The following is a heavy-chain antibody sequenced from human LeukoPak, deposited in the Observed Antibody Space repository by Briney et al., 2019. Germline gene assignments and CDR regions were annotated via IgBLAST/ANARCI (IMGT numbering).Heavy chain of an antibody. D-gene: IGHD4-11*01. Sequence: SETLSLTCTVSGGSISSYYWSWLRQPPGKGLEWIGYIYYSGSTTFNSSLKSRVTMSVDTSKNQFSLKLSSVTAADTAVYYCARGGAYSPYGMDVWGQGTTVTVSS. CDR3: ARGGAYSPYGMDV. CDR2: IYYSGST. CDR1: GGSISSYY. J-gene: IGHJ6*02. V-gene: IGHV4-59*08.